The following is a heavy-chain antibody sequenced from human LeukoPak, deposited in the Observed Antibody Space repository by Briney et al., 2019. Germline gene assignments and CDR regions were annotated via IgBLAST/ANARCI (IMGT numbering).Heavy chain of an antibody. CDR2: IYYSGTT. CDR1: GGSISSHY. J-gene: IGHJ4*02. D-gene: IGHD6-19*01. V-gene: IGHV4-59*11. Sequence: SETLSLTCSVFGGSISSHYWSWIRQPPGKGPEWIGYIYYSGTTNYNPSLNSRVTISVDMSKNQFSLKLRSVTAADTAVYYCAREGYSSGWNDYWGQGILVTVSS. CDR3: AREGYSSGWNDY.